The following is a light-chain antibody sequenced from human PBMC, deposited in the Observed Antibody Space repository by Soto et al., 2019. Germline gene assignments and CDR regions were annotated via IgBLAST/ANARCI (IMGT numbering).Light chain of an antibody. CDR1: QGIRDD. CDR2: GAS. V-gene: IGKV1-33*01. Sequence: IQMTQSPFSLSASVGDRVTITCRASQGIRDDLTWYQHESGKAPKLLIYGASKLEPGVPSRFSGSGSGTIFTLTISGLQPEDIATYFCQQYEALPPTFGGGTKV. J-gene: IGKJ4*01. CDR3: QQYEALPPT.